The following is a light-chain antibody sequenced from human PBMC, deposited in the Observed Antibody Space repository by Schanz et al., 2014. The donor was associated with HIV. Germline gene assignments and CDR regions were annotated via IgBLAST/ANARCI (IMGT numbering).Light chain of an antibody. CDR1: QSISNN. V-gene: IGKV3-15*01. Sequence: EIVMTQSPATLYVSPGEGATLSCRASQSISNNLAWYQHKPGQAPRLLIYGAFTRATGIPVRFSGRGSGTDFTLTISSLEPEDFAVYYCQQYGSSSYTFGQGTKLEIK. J-gene: IGKJ2*01. CDR3: QQYGSSSYT. CDR2: GAF.